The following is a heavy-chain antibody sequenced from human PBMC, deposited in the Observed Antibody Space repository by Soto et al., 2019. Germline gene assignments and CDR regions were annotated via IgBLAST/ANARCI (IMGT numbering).Heavy chain of an antibody. CDR3: AKESDISLFYFDD. V-gene: IGHV3-23*01. Sequence: EVQLLESGGGLVQPGGSLSLSCAASTFTFSSYAMSWVRQAPGQGLEWVSTISGSGGSTYYADSVKGRFTISRDNSKSALYLQMNSLRAEDTAIYYCAKESDISLFYFDDWGQGTLVTVSS. CDR1: TFTFSSYA. CDR2: ISGSGGST. J-gene: IGHJ4*02. D-gene: IGHD2-15*01.